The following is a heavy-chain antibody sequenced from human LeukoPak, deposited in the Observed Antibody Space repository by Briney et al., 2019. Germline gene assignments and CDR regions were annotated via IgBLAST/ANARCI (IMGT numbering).Heavy chain of an antibody. CDR2: IYTSGST. D-gene: IGHD6-13*01. CDR3: ARADSSSWYRAFDI. J-gene: IGHJ3*02. V-gene: IGHV4-4*07. CDR1: GGSISSYY. Sequence: SETLSLTCTVSGGSISSYYWSWIRQPAGKGLEWIGRIYTSGSTNYNPSLKRRVTMSVDTSKNQFSLKLSSATAADTAVYYCARADSSSWYRAFDIWGQGTMVTVSS.